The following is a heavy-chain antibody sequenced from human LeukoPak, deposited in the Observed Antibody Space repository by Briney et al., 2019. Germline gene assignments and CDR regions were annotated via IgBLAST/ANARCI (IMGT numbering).Heavy chain of an antibody. V-gene: IGHV3-30*19. Sequence: GGSLRLSCAASGFTFSSYGMHWVRQAPGKGLEWVAIISYDGSNKYYADSVKGRFTISRDNSKNTLYVQMNSLRAEDTALYYCAREGIAAAHFDYWGQGTLVTVSS. CDR1: GFTFSSYG. CDR2: ISYDGSNK. J-gene: IGHJ4*02. CDR3: AREGIAAAHFDY. D-gene: IGHD6-13*01.